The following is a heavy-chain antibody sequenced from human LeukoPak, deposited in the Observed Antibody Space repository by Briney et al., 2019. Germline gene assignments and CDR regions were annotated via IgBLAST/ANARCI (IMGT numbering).Heavy chain of an antibody. Sequence: GRSLRLSCAASGFTFSSYGMHWVCQAPGKGLEWVAVISYDGSNKYYADSVKGRFTISRDNSKNTLYLQMNSLRAEDTAVYYCAKRGELLYYYYGMDVWGQGTTVTVSS. CDR2: ISYDGSNK. CDR1: GFTFSSYG. V-gene: IGHV3-30*18. CDR3: AKRGELLYYYYGMDV. D-gene: IGHD1-7*01. J-gene: IGHJ6*02.